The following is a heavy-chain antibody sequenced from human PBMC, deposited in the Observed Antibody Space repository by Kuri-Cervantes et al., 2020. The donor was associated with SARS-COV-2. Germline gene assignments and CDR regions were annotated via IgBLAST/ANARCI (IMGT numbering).Heavy chain of an antibody. CDR3: TTVVPAADYYYGMDV. Sequence: GGSLRLSCAASGFTFSSYAMSWVRQAPGKGLEWVGRIKSKTDGGTTDYAAPVKGRFTISRDDSKNTLYLQMNSLKTEDTAVYYCTTVVPAADYYYGMDVWGQGTTVTVSS. V-gene: IGHV3-15*01. J-gene: IGHJ6*02. D-gene: IGHD2-2*01. CDR2: IKSKTDGGTT. CDR1: GFTFSSYA.